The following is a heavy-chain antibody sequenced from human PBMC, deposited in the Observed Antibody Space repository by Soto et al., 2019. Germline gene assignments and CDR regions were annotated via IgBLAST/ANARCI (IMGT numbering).Heavy chain of an antibody. V-gene: IGHV1-18*01. D-gene: IGHD6-6*01. J-gene: IGHJ6*02. CDR2: ISAYNGNT. CDR1: GYTFTSYG. Sequence: ASVKVSCKASGYTFTSYGISWVRQAPGQGLEWMGWISAYNGNTNYAQKLQGRVTMTTDTSTSTAYMELRSLRSDDTAVYYCARAQIAARPAYYYYYYGMDVWGQGTTVTVSS. CDR3: ARAQIAARPAYYYYYYGMDV.